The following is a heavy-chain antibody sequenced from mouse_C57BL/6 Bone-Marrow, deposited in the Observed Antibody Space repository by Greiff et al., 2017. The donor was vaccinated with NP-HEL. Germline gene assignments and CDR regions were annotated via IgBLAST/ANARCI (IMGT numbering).Heavy chain of an antibody. Sequence: VQLQQSGPELVKPGASVKISCKASGYTFTDYYMNWVKQSHGKSLEWIGDINPNNGGTSYNQKFKGKATLTVDKSSSTAYMALRSLTSEDSAFYYCARKWPWFAYWGQGTLVTGSA. CDR2: INPNNGGT. D-gene: IGHD1-3*01. CDR3: ARKWPWFAY. V-gene: IGHV1-26*01. CDR1: GYTFTDYY. J-gene: IGHJ3*01.